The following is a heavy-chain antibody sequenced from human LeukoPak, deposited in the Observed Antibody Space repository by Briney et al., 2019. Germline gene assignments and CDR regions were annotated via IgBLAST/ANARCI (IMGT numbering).Heavy chain of an antibody. CDR2: ISRSGGST. D-gene: IGHD4-17*01. CDR1: GFTFSSYA. V-gene: IGHV3-23*01. CDR3: TKGAEVTTLHYNYGMDV. Sequence: GGSLRLSCEASGFTFSSYAMNWVRQAPVKGLEWVSGISRSGGSTYYADSVKGRFTISRDNSKNTLYLQMNSLRADDTDVYFCTKGAEVTTLHYNYGMDVWGQGTTVTVSS. J-gene: IGHJ6*02.